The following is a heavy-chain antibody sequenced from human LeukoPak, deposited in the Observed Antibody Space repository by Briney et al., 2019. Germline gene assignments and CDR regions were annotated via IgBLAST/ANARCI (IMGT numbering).Heavy chain of an antibody. D-gene: IGHD5-12*01. CDR3: ARIVATTGLYYFDY. V-gene: IGHV2-70*01. J-gene: IGHJ4*02. CDR2: IDWDDDK. CDR1: GFSLSTSGMC. Sequence: SGPALVKPTQTLTLTCTFSGFSLSTSGMCVSWIRQPPGKALEWLALIDWDDDKYYSTSPKTRLTISKDTSKNQVVLTMTNMDPVDTATYYCARIVATTGLYYFDYWGQGTLVTVSS.